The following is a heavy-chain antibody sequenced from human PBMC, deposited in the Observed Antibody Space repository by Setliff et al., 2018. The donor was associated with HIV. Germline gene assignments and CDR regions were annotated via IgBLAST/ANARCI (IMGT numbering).Heavy chain of an antibody. CDR1: GGSFSDFY. CDR3: ARATYGSRAGTGLYFDS. D-gene: IGHD6-6*01. V-gene: IGHV4-34*01. J-gene: IGHJ4*02. Sequence: PSETLSLTCGISGGSFSDFYWAWIRQPPGKGLEWIGEINYSGKTNKNPSLKSRVTISADTSRTQFSLNLISVTAADTAVYYCARATYGSRAGTGLYFDSWGQGALVTVSS. CDR2: INYSGKT.